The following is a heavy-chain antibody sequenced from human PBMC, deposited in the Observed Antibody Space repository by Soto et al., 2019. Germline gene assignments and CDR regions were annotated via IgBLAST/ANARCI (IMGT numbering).Heavy chain of an antibody. J-gene: IGHJ5*02. CDR2: ISAYNGNT. CDR1: GYTFTCYG. V-gene: IGHV1-18*01. CDR3: ARDSRSGAHNWFAP. D-gene: IGHD2-2*01. Sequence: ASVKVSCKASGYTFTCYGISWVRQAPGQGLEWMGWISAYNGNTNYAQKLQGRVTMTTDTSTSTAYMELRSLRSDDTAVYYCARDSRSGAHNWFAPRGQGTLVTVSS.